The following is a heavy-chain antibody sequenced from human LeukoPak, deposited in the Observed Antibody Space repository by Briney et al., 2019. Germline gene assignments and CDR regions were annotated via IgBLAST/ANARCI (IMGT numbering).Heavy chain of an antibody. CDR2: IIPIFGTA. CDR3: ARAPDSFGSGSFQTLYYYYMDV. V-gene: IGHV1-69*13. CDR1: GGTFSSYA. D-gene: IGHD3-10*01. J-gene: IGHJ6*03. Sequence: SVKVSCKASGGTFSSYAISWVRQAPGQGLEWMGGIIPIFGTANYAQKFQGRVTITADESTSTAYMGLTSLRSEDTAVYYCARAPDSFGSGSFQTLYYYYMDVWGKGTTVTVSS.